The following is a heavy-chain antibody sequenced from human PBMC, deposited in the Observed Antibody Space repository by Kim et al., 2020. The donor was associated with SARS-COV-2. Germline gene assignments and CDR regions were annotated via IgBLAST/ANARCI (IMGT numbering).Heavy chain of an antibody. V-gene: IGHV7-4-1*02. CDR1: GYTFTSYA. CDR3: ARDLKDDSSGYYYGFYYYYGMDV. CDR2: INTNTGNP. Sequence: ASVKVSCKASGYTFTSYAMNWVRQAPGQGLEWMGWINTNTGNPTYAQGFTGRFVFSLDTSVSTAYLQISSLKAEDTAVYYCARDLKDDSSGYYYGFYYYYGMDVWGQGTTVTVSS. J-gene: IGHJ6*02. D-gene: IGHD3-22*01.